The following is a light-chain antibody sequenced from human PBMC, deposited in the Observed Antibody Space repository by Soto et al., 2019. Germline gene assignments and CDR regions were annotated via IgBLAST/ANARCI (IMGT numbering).Light chain of an antibody. CDR1: QGVLSY. CDR3: HQYGSSPQT. V-gene: IGKV3-20*01. J-gene: IGKJ1*01. Sequence: EIVLTQSPATLSLSPGERATLSCRASQGVLSYLSWYQQKPGQAPRLLIYDASSRATGIPDRFSGSGSGTEFTLTVDRLEPEDFAVYYCHQYGSSPQTFGRGTKVDIK. CDR2: DAS.